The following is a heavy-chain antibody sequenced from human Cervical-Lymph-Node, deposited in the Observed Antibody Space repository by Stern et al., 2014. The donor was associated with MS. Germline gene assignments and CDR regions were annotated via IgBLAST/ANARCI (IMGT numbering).Heavy chain of an antibody. CDR2: IRTRGNNI. CDR3: ARVSAPLQLRKGGLYFDF. CDR1: GFTFRGYF. D-gene: IGHD5-24*01. Sequence: VQLVESGGGLVEPGGSLRLSCAASGFTFRGYFMIWVRQAPGKGLEWLSYIRTRGNNIYYAHSLKGRVTISRANAKDSLFLQMNGLRAEDTAVYYCARVSAPLQLRKGGLYFDFWGQGTLITVSS. J-gene: IGHJ4*02. V-gene: IGHV3-11*01.